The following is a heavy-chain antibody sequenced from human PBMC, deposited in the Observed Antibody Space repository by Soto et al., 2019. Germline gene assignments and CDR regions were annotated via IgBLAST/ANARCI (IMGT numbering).Heavy chain of an antibody. J-gene: IGHJ6*03. CDR1: GYTFTSYG. CDR2: ISAYNGNT. V-gene: IGHV1-18*01. Sequence: ASVKVSCKASGYTFTSYGISWVRQAPGQGLEWMGWISAYNGNTNYAQKLQGRVTMTTDTSTSTAYMELRSLRSDDTAVYYCANTGDYSNTGGYYYMDVWGKGTTVTVSS. CDR3: ANTGDYSNTGGYYYMDV. D-gene: IGHD4-4*01.